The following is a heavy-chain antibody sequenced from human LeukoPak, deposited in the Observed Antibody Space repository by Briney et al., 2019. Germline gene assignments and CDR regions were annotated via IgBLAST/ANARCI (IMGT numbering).Heavy chain of an antibody. D-gene: IGHD1-26*01. CDR1: GFTFSGNW. Sequence: GGSLRLSSADPGFTFSGNWISWVRQAPGKRLEWGANIKQDGSEKYYVDSVKGRFTISRDNAKNSLYLQMNRLRAEDTAVYYCAGTVGATSFDYWGQGTLVTVSS. J-gene: IGHJ4*02. V-gene: IGHV3-7*04. CDR3: AGTVGATSFDY. CDR2: IKQDGSEK.